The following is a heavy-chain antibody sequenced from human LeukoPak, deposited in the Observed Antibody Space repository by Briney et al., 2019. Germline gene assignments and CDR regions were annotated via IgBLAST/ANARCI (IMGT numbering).Heavy chain of an antibody. J-gene: IGHJ4*02. D-gene: IGHD6-19*01. V-gene: IGHV3-23*01. Sequence: PGGSLHLSCAAAGFTVKRDAIGGVRGAPGKGLEWVSTIGGSGDKTFYADSVKGRFTIYRDNSKNMVHLQMNSLTGEDTALYYCVRRGDASSGWGDHDFWGQGALVTVSS. CDR2: IGGSGDKT. CDR1: GFTVKRDA. CDR3: VRRGDASSGWGDHDF.